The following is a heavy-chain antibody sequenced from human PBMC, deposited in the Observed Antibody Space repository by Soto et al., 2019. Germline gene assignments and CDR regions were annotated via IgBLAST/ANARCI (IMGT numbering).Heavy chain of an antibody. CDR2: INSSGST. Sequence: SETLSLTCTVSGGSFGSSAYYWGWIRRAPGKGLEWIGSINSSGSTFSNPSLKSRVTLSVDTSKNQFSLKLTSVTAADTALYCCSRRAPEGFDPWGQGTLVTVSS. CDR3: SRRAPEGFDP. CDR1: GGSFGSSAYY. J-gene: IGHJ5*02. V-gene: IGHV4-39*01.